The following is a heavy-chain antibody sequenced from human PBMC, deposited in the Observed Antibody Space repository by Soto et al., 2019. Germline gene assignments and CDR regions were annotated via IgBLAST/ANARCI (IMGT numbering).Heavy chain of an antibody. CDR2: IYHSGST. D-gene: IGHD2-15*01. J-gene: IGHJ4*02. CDR3: ARGLVVATHDFYS. Sequence: QVQLQESGPGLVKPSGTLSLTCAVSGGSISSSNWWSWVRQPPGKGLVWIGEIYHSGSTNYNPSLRFRGAISVDKSKNQFSLKLSSVIAADTAVYYCARGLVVATHDFYSWGQGTLVSVSS. CDR1: GGSISSSNW. V-gene: IGHV4-4*02.